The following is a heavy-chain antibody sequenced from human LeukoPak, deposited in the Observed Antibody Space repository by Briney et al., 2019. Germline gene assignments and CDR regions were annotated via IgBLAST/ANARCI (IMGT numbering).Heavy chain of an antibody. V-gene: IGHV3-64D*06. J-gene: IGHJ4*02. D-gene: IGHD1-26*01. CDR1: GFTSSTYG. CDR3: VKDRSNTGTYPWRFDY. CDR2: IDGVST. Sequence: GGSLRLSCSASGFTSSTYGLHWVRQAPGKGLQFVSTIDGVSTYYADSVKGRFTISRDNSKNTLYLQMTSLRPEDTGIYYRVKDRSNTGTYPWRFDYWGQGTLVTVSS.